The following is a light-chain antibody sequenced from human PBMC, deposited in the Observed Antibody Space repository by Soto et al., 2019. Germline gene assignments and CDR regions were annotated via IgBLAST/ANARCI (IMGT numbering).Light chain of an antibody. Sequence: EIVLTQSPSTLSLSPGERATLSCRASQSLSGRYLAWYQQKRGQAPSLLIYQASSRATGIPDRSSGSGSGADVTLTISRLEPEDFAVYYCQCHDSSPTWTFGQVTKVDIK. CDR1: QSLSGRY. CDR3: QCHDSSPTWT. J-gene: IGKJ1*01. CDR2: QAS. V-gene: IGKV3-20*01.